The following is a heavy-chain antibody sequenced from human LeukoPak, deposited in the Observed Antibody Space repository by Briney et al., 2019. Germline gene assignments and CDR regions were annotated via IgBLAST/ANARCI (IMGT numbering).Heavy chain of an antibody. CDR3: ARVIRYFDWLLDYYFDY. V-gene: IGHV4-38-2*01. CDR2: IYHSGST. CDR1: GYSISSGYY. Sequence: SETLFLTCAVSGYSISSGYYWGWIRPPPGKGLEWIGRIYHSGSTYYNPSLKSRVTISVDTSKNQFSLKLSSVTAADTAVYYCARVIRYFDWLLDYYFDYWGQGTLVTVSS. J-gene: IGHJ4*02. D-gene: IGHD3-9*01.